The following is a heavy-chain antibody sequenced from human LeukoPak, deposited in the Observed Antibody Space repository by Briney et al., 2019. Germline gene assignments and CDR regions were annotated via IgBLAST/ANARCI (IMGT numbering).Heavy chain of an antibody. CDR2: IYYSGST. D-gene: IGHD1-1*01. CDR3: ARAKQLEKFYFDY. V-gene: IGHV4-39*01. CDR1: GGSISSSSYY. Sequence: SETLSLTCTVSGGSISSSSYYWGWIRQPPGKGLEWIGSIYYSGSTYYNPSLKSRVTISVDTSKNQFSLKLSSVTAADTAVYYCARAKQLEKFYFDYWGRGTLVTVSS. J-gene: IGHJ4*02.